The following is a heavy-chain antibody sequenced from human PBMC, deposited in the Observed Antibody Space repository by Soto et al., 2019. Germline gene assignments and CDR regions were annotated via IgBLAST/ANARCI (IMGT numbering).Heavy chain of an antibody. CDR2: IYHSGTT. Sequence: PSKTLSLTCSVSGSSIGSAYHWGWIRHPPGKGLEWIGNIYHSGTTYYNPSLESRVTISVDTSNNQFSLKLNSVTAADTAVYYYARGGYGESAATYNGTEAWGHGTPVTVS. CDR1: GSSIGSAYH. CDR3: ARGGYGESAATYNGTEA. V-gene: IGHV4-38-2*01. D-gene: IGHD4-17*01. J-gene: IGHJ6*02.